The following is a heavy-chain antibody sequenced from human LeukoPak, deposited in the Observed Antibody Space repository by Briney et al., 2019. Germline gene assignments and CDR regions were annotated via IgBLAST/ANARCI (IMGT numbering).Heavy chain of an antibody. Sequence: ASVKVSCKASGYTFTGYYMHWVRQAPGQGLEWMGWINPNSGGTNYAQKFQGRVTMTRDTSISTAYMELSRLRSDDTAVYYCAREIVRRYSSGRNDAFDIWGQGTMVTVSS. V-gene: IGHV1-2*02. CDR3: AREIVRRYSSGRNDAFDI. D-gene: IGHD3-22*01. J-gene: IGHJ3*02. CDR1: GYTFTGYY. CDR2: INPNSGGT.